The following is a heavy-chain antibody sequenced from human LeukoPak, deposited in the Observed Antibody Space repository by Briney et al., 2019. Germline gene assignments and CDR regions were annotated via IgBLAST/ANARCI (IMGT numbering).Heavy chain of an antibody. CDR3: AKDLSVAATPFDY. J-gene: IGHJ4*02. Sequence: GGSLRLSCAVSGFTFSSYAMSWVRQAPGKGLEWVSAISGSGIGTYYADSVKGRFTISRDNSKNTLYLQMNSLRAEDTAVYYCAKDLSVAATPFDYWGQGTLVTVSS. D-gene: IGHD2-15*01. CDR1: GFTFSSYA. V-gene: IGHV3-23*01. CDR2: ISGSGIGT.